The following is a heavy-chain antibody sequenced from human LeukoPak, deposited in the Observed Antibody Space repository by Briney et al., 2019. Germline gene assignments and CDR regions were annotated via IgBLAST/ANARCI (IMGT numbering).Heavy chain of an antibody. J-gene: IGHJ6*02. V-gene: IGHV1-69*04. Sequence: GASVKVSCKASGYTFSSYGISWVRQAPGQGLEWMGRIIPILGIANYAQKFQGRVTITADKSTSTAYMELSSLRSEDTAVYYCARDPAKIAAAGRYYYYGMDVWGQGTTVTVSS. CDR3: ARDPAKIAAAGRYYYYGMDV. D-gene: IGHD6-13*01. CDR1: GYTFSSYG. CDR2: IIPILGIA.